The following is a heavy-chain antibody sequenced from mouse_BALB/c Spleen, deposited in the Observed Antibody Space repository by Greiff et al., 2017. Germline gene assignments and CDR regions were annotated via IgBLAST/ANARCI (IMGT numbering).Heavy chain of an antibody. CDR2: ILPGSGST. CDR1: GYTFSSYW. V-gene: IGHV1-9*01. D-gene: IGHD2-10*02. Sequence: QVQLQQSGAELMKPGASVKISCKATGYTFSSYWIEWVKQRPGHGLEWIGEILPGSGSTNYNEKFKGKATLTAATSSNKAYMQLSSLTSEDSAVYYCAREYAAYWGQGTLVTVSA. J-gene: IGHJ3*01. CDR3: AREYAAY.